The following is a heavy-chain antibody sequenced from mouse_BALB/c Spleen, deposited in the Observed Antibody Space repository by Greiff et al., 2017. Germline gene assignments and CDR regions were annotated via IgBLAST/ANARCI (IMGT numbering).Heavy chain of an antibody. V-gene: IGHV5-15*02. D-gene: IGHD1-1*01. CDR1: GFTFSDYG. J-gene: IGHJ3*01. CDR3: ARDSNYSPFAY. CDR2: ISNLAYSI. Sequence: EVKLVESGGGLVQPGGSRKLSCAASGFTFSDYGMAWVRQAPGKGPEWVAFISNLAYSIYYADTVTGRLTISRENAKNTLYLEMSSLRSEDTAMYYCARDSNYSPFAYWGQGTLVTVSA.